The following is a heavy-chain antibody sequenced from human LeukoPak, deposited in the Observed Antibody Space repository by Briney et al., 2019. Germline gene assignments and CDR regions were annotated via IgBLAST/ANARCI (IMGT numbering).Heavy chain of an antibody. CDR2: IYSRGTT. V-gene: IGHV4-59*01. CDR3: ARVTRTHDAFDV. CDR1: GDSINNF. Sequence: SETLSLTCIVSGDSINNFWTWIRQPPGKGLEWLGYIYSRGTTAYNPSLESRLTMSTDTSKNQFSLTLRSVTTADTAVYFCARVTRTHDAFDVWGQPIMVTVSS. J-gene: IGHJ3*01. D-gene: IGHD2-21*02.